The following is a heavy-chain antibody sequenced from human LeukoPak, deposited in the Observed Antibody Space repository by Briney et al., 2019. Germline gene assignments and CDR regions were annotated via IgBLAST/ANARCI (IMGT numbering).Heavy chain of an antibody. J-gene: IGHJ4*02. Sequence: GGSLRLSCAASGFTFSTYSMTWVRQAPGKGLEWVSYIGSRSSTIYYADSVKGRFTISRDNAKNSLYLQMNSLRAEDTAVYYWRGDTVFWNQFAYWGQEPLVTVSS. CDR2: IGSRSSTI. CDR1: GFTFSTYS. D-gene: IGHD3-3*01. CDR3: RGDTVFWNQFAY. V-gene: IGHV3-48*01.